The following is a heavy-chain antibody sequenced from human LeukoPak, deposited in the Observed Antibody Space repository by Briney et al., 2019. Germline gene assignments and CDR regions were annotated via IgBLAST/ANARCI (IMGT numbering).Heavy chain of an antibody. CDR3: ATFIAARPDAFDI. V-gene: IGHV3-74*01. Sequence: PGGSLRLSCAASGFTFSNHAMSWVRQAPGKGLVWVSRINSDGSSTSYADSVKGRFTISRDNAKNTLYLQMNSLRAEDTAVYYCATFIAARPDAFDIWGQGTMVTVSS. J-gene: IGHJ3*02. CDR1: GFTFSNHA. CDR2: INSDGSST. D-gene: IGHD6-6*01.